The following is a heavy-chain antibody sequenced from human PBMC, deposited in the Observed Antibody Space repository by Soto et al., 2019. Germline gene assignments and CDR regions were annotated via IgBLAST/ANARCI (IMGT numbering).Heavy chain of an antibody. Sequence: SETLSLTCTVSGGSISRYYWSWIRQPPGKGLEWIGYIYYSGSTNYNPSLKSRVTISVDTSKNQFSLKLSAVTAADTAVYYCARQDQELRFDHWGQGTLVTVSS. CDR3: ARQDQELRFDH. CDR1: GGSISRYY. J-gene: IGHJ4*02. D-gene: IGHD1-7*01. CDR2: IYYSGST. V-gene: IGHV4-59*08.